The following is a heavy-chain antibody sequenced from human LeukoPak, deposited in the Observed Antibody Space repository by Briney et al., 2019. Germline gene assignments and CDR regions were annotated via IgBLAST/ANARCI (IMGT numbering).Heavy chain of an antibody. V-gene: IGHV3-30*02. CDR1: GFTFSSYG. Sequence: GGSLRLSCAASGFTFSSYGMHWVRQAPGKGLEWVAVIWYGGSNKYYADSVKGRFTISRDNSKNTLYLQMNSLRAEDTAVYYCAKGPPLWFGELLGIIDYWGQGTLVTVSS. D-gene: IGHD3-10*01. J-gene: IGHJ4*02. CDR2: IWYGGSNK. CDR3: AKGPPLWFGELLGIIDY.